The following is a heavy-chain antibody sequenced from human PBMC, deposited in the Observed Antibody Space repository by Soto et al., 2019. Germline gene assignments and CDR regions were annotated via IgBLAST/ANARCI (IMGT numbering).Heavy chain of an antibody. CDR1: GGSLGGYY. V-gene: IGHV4-34*01. CDR2: INYSGST. Sequence: QVQLQQWGAGLLKPSETLSLTCAVYGGSLGGYYWSWIRQPPGKGLEWIGEINYSGSTNYNPSLKWRVTISADPSKNQFSLKLSSVTAADTAVYYCARLSSGWYKTPFDYWGQGTLVTVSS. CDR3: ARLSSGWYKTPFDY. J-gene: IGHJ4*02. D-gene: IGHD6-19*01.